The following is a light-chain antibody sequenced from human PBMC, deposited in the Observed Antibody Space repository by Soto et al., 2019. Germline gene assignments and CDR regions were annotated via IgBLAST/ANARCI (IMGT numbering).Light chain of an antibody. V-gene: IGKV1-9*01. CDR1: QGISTY. CDR3: QQVNSYPFT. CDR2: GAS. Sequence: DIQLTQSPSFLSASVGDRVTITCRASQGISTYLAWYQQKPGKAPKLLIYGASTLQSGVPSRFSGSGSVTEFTLTISSLQPEDFATYFCQQVNSYPFTFGPGTKVDIK. J-gene: IGKJ3*01.